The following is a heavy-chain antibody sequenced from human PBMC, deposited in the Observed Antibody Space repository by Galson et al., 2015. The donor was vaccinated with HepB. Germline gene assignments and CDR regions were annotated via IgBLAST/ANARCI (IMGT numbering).Heavy chain of an antibody. D-gene: IGHD2-21*02. CDR2: IYSDGST. V-gene: IGHV3-53*04. CDR1: GFTVSRNF. CDR3: ARDPVTASSHYRMDV. J-gene: IGHJ6*02. Sequence: SLRLSCAASGFTVSRNFMNWVRQAPGKGLEWVSVIYSDGSTYYADSVKGRFTISRHNSKNTLYLQMNSLRVEDTAVYYCARDPVTASSHYRMDVWGRGTTVTVSS.